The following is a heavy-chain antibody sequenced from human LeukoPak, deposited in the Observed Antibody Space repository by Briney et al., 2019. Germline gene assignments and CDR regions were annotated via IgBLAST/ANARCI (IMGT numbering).Heavy chain of an antibody. CDR3: VRDDRWSFDY. J-gene: IGHJ4*02. D-gene: IGHD5-24*01. Sequence: GGSLRLSCAASGFTFSSYGMHWVRQAPGKGLEWVAFIRYDGSNKYYADSVKGRFTISRDNSKNTLYLQMNSLRAEDTAVYYCVRDDRWSFDYWGQGTLVTVSS. CDR1: GFTFSSYG. CDR2: IRYDGSNK. V-gene: IGHV3-30*02.